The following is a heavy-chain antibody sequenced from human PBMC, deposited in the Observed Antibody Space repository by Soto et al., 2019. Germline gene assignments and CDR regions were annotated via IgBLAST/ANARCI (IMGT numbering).Heavy chain of an antibody. CDR1: GFTFSSYW. Sequence: GFLRPSCEVPGFTFSSYWMSWVRQAPGKGVEWLANINQDANKKSYVDSVKGRFTIFGDSAKKSLFWILDSLRAEGTAVNYCSAYNSSPHAAFDIWGQGTLVTV. V-gene: IGHV3-7*01. J-gene: IGHJ3*02. CDR3: SAYNSSPHAAFDI. D-gene: IGHD1-20*01. CDR2: INQDANKK.